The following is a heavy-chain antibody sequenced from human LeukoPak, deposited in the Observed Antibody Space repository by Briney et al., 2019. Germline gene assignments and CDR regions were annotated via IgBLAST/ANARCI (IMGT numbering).Heavy chain of an antibody. Sequence: PSETLSLTCAVYGGSFSGYYWSWIRQPPGKGLEGIGEINHSGSTNYNPSLKSRVTISVDTSKNQFSLKLSSVTAADTAVYYCARAITMVRGVLYYFDYWGQGTLVTVSS. V-gene: IGHV4-34*01. D-gene: IGHD3-10*01. J-gene: IGHJ4*02. CDR2: INHSGST. CDR3: ARAITMVRGVLYYFDY. CDR1: GGSFSGYY.